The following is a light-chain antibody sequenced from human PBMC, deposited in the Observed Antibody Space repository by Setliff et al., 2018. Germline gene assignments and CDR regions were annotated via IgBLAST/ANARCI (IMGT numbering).Light chain of an antibody. CDR1: SRDVGSSTF. V-gene: IGLV2-8*01. CDR2: EIS. J-gene: IGLJ1*01. Sequence: QSALTQPPSASGSPGQSLIISCTGTSRDVGSSTFVSWYQQHPGKAPELLIYEISKRPSGVPDRFSGSKSGNTASLTVSGLQAEDEADYYCSSYAGTNNPYVFGSGTKVTVL. CDR3: SSYAGTNNPYV.